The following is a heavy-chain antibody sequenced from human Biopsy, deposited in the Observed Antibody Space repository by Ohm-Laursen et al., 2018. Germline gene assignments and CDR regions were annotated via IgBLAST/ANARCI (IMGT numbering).Heavy chain of an antibody. CDR3: VRGVDYYDPYHYYALDV. CDR2: INHSGRT. Sequence: PGTLSLTCAVYGESFNGYYWSWIRQTPGKGLEWIGEINHSGRTNYNPSLKSRVTISVDTSKNQFSLKVRSVTVADTAVYYCVRGVDYYDPYHYYALDVWGQGTTVTVSS. V-gene: IGHV4-34*01. J-gene: IGHJ6*02. D-gene: IGHD3-22*01. CDR1: GESFNGYY.